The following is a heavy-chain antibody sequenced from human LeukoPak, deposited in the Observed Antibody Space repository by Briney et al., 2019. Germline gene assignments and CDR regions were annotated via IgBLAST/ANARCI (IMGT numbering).Heavy chain of an antibody. D-gene: IGHD4-17*01. Sequence: GASVKVSCKASGYTFTGYYMHWVRQAPGQGLEWMGWINPSGGSTSYAQKFQGRVTLTRDMSTRTVYMELSSLRSEDTAVYYCARDFGDYLHFDYWGQGTLVTVSS. CDR3: ARDFGDYLHFDY. J-gene: IGHJ4*02. V-gene: IGHV1-46*01. CDR1: GYTFTGYY. CDR2: INPSGGST.